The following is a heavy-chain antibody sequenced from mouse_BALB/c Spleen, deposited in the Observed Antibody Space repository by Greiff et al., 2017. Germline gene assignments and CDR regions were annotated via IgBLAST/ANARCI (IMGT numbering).Heavy chain of an antibody. J-gene: IGHJ2*01. V-gene: IGHV5-15*02. CDR2: ISNLAYSI. CDR3: AREREGFDY. CDR1: GFTFSDYG. Sequence: EVQLVESGGGLVQPGGSRKLSCAASGFTFSDYGMAWVRQAPGKGPEWVAFISNLAYSIYYADTVTGRFTISRENAKNTLYLEMSSLRSEDTAMYYCAREREGFDYWGQGTTLTVSS.